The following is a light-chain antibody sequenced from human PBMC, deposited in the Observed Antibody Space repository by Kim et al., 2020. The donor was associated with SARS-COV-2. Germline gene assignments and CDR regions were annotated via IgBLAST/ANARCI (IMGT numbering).Light chain of an antibody. J-gene: IGLJ1*01. Sequence: QLVLTQPPSVSGAPGQTVTISCSGGSSNIGSDTVNWYQHLPGTAPKLLIYSNYQRPSGVPDRFSGSKSGTSASLAISGLQSGDEADYYCATWDDSLNGPYVFGTGTKVTVL. CDR2: SNY. V-gene: IGLV1-44*01. CDR1: SSNIGSDT. CDR3: ATWDDSLNGPYV.